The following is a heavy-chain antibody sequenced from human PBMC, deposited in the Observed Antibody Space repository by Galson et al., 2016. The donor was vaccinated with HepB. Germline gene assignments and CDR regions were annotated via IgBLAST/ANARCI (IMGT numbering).Heavy chain of an antibody. V-gene: IGHV1-2*02. Sequence: SVKVSCKASGYTFTGYSIHWVRQAPGQGPEWMGWINPSSGDTNYPQRFRGRVTMTRDTSSSTTYMELSRLRSDDTAVYYCARDFLRGGWNLFDYWGQGALVTVSS. CDR3: ARDFLRGGWNLFDY. D-gene: IGHD1-7*01. CDR2: INPSSGDT. J-gene: IGHJ4*02. CDR1: GYTFTGYS.